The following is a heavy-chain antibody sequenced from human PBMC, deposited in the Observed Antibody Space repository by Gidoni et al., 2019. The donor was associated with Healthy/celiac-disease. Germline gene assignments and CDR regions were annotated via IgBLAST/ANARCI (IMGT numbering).Heavy chain of an antibody. J-gene: IGHJ3*02. V-gene: IGHV4-39*07. CDR3: ARDLATVVTPGGNDAFDI. D-gene: IGHD4-17*01. CDR2: IYYSGST. Sequence: QLQLQESGPGLVKPSETLSLTCTVSGGSISSSSSYWGWIRQPPGKGLEWIGSIYYSGSTYYNPSLKSRVTISVDTPKNQFSLKLSSVTAADTAVYYCARDLATVVTPGGNDAFDIWGQGTMVTVSS. CDR1: GGSISSSSSY.